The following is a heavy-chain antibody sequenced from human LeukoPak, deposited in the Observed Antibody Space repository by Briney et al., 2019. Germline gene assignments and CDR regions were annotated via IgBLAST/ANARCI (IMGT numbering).Heavy chain of an antibody. Sequence: SVKVSCKASGGTVSIYAISWVRQAPGQGREWMGRIIPILGIANYAQKFQGRVTITADKSTSTDYMELSSLRSEDTAVYYCARDEAVAAEGVDYWGQGTLVTVSS. CDR1: GGTVSIYA. J-gene: IGHJ4*02. V-gene: IGHV1-69*04. CDR2: IIPILGIA. D-gene: IGHD6-19*01. CDR3: ARDEAVAAEGVDY.